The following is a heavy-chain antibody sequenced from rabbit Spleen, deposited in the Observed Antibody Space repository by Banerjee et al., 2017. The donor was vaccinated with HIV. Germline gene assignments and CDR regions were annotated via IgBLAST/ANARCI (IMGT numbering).Heavy chain of an antibody. D-gene: IGHD3-1*01. CDR3: VRDTWAFNL. CDR1: GFSFSSSFY. V-gene: IGHV1S45*01. CDR2: IRTDVSQ. Sequence: QEQLVESGGGLVQPEGSLTLTCTASGFSFSSSFYMCWVRQAPGKGLEWIGCIRTDVSQWYASWVNGRFSISRENTQNTVSLQMNSLTAADTATYFCVRDTWAFNLWGPGTLVTVS. J-gene: IGHJ4*01.